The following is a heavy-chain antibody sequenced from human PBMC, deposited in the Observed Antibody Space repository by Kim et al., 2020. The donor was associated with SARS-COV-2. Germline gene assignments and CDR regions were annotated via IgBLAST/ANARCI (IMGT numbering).Heavy chain of an antibody. CDR1: GGSFSGYY. D-gene: IGHD3-22*01. CDR3: ARGYRFSIVPRAFDI. CDR2: INHSGST. Sequence: SETLSLTCAVYGGSFSGYYWSWIRQPPGKGLEWIGEINHSGSTNYNPSLKSRVTISVDTSKNQFSLKLSSVTAADTAVYYCARGYRFSIVPRAFDIWGQGTMVTVSS. V-gene: IGHV4-34*01. J-gene: IGHJ3*02.